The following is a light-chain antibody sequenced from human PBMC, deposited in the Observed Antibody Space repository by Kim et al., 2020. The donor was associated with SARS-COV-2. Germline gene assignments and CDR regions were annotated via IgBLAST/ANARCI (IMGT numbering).Light chain of an antibody. CDR2: EVS. V-gene: IGLV2-8*01. Sequence: QSVTISCTGTSSDVGGSNYVSWYQQHPGKAPKLMIYEVSKRPSGVPDRFSGSKSGNTASLTVSGLQAEDEADYYCSSYAGSNNYVVFGGGTQLTVL. J-gene: IGLJ2*01. CDR1: SSDVGGSNY. CDR3: SSYAGSNNYVV.